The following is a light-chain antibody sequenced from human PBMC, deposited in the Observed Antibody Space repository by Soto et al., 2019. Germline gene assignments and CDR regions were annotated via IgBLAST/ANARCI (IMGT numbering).Light chain of an antibody. Sequence: QSVLTQPPSVSGAPGQRVTISCTGSSSNIVAIYDVHWYQQLPGTAPKLLIYGNTNRPSGVPDRFSGSKSGTSASLAITGLQAEDEADYYCQSYDSSLSGWVXGGGTKLTVL. CDR3: QSYDSSLSGWV. CDR1: SSNIVAIYD. J-gene: IGLJ3*02. CDR2: GNT. V-gene: IGLV1-40*01.